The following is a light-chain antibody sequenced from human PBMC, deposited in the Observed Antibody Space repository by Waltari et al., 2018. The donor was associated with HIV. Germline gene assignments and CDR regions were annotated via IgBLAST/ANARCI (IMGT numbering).Light chain of an antibody. J-gene: IGKJ4*01. CDR3: QQYDNLPLT. CDR2: DAS. Sequence: DIQMTQSPSSLSASVGVRVTITCQASQDISNYFNWYQQKPGKAPKLLIYDASNLETGVPSRFSGSGSGTDFTFTISSLQPEDIATYYCQQYDNLPLTFGGGTKVEIK. V-gene: IGKV1-33*01. CDR1: QDISNY.